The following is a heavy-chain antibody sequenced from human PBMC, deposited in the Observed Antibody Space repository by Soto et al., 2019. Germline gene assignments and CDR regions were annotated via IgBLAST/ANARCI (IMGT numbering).Heavy chain of an antibody. CDR2: ISGGGSNT. V-gene: IGHV3-23*01. J-gene: IGHJ4*02. D-gene: IGHD4-4*01. CDR1: GFPFSSYV. Sequence: GGSLRLSCAASGFPFSSYVMSWVRQAPGKGLEWVSGISGGGSNTFYADSVKGRFTISRDNSKNTLLLQMNSLGAEDTAVYYCAKDSNKYSSSLRGRYLDYWGQGIGVTVSS. CDR3: AKDSNKYSSSLRGRYLDY.